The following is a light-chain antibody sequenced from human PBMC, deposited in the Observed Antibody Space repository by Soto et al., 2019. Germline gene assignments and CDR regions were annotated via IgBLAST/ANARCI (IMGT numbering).Light chain of an antibody. Sequence: EIVLTQSPGTLSLSPGERASLSCRASQSVSSTYLAWYQQKPGQAPRILIYATSNRATGIPDRFSGSGSGTDFTLTISRLEPEDFAVYYCQQYGRSLWTFGQGTKVEIK. CDR3: QQYGRSLWT. J-gene: IGKJ1*01. CDR2: ATS. CDR1: QSVSSTY. V-gene: IGKV3-20*01.